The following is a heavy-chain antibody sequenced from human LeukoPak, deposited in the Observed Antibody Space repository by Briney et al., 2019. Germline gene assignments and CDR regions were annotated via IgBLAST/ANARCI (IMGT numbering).Heavy chain of an antibody. Sequence: PSETLSLTCTVSGGSISSYYWSWIRQPPGKGLEWIGYIYYSGSTNYNPSLKSRVTISVDTSKNQFSLKLSSVTAADTAVYYCASSRDWLDPWGQGTLVTVSS. CDR3: ASSRDWLDP. V-gene: IGHV4-59*01. J-gene: IGHJ5*02. D-gene: IGHD6-6*01. CDR2: IYYSGST. CDR1: GGSISSYY.